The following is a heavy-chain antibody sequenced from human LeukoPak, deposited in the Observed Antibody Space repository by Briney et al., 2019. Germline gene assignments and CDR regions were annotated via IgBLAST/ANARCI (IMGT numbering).Heavy chain of an antibody. CDR3: ARPPHSSSSA. Sequence: PSETLSLTCTVSGGSISSHSYYWGWIRQPPGKGLEWIGSMFYSGSTNYNPSLKRRVTISVDTSKNQFSLRLSSVTAADTAVYYCARPPHSSSSAWGQGTLVTVSS. J-gene: IGHJ5*02. CDR1: GGSISSHSYY. V-gene: IGHV4-39*01. D-gene: IGHD6-6*01. CDR2: MFYSGST.